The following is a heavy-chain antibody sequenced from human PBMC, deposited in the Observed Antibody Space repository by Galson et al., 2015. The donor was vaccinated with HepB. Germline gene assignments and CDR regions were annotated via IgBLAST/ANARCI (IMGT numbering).Heavy chain of an antibody. CDR3: AGGGPVRGALGWFDP. D-gene: IGHD3-16*02. Sequence: CAISGDSVSSYSAGWKWIRQSPSRGLEWLGRTYYRSKWYIDYAVSVNGRISITPDTSRNQFSLQLSSVTPEDTAIYYCAGGGPVRGALGWFDPWGPGILVTASS. V-gene: IGHV6-1*01. J-gene: IGHJ5*02. CDR1: GDSVSSYSAG. CDR2: TYYRSKWYI.